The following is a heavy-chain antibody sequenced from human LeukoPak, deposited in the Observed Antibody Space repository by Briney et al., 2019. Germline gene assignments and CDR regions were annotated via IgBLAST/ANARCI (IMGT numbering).Heavy chain of an antibody. D-gene: IGHD3-16*02. J-gene: IGHJ3*02. CDR1: GFTFTSSA. Sequence: ASVKVSCKASGFTFTSSAVQWVRQARGQRLEWIGWIVVGSGNTNYAQKFQERVTITRDMSTSTAYMELSSLRSEDTAVYYCAAEVGGEDYDYVWGSYRYDAFDIWGQGTMVTVSS. CDR2: IVVGSGNT. V-gene: IGHV1-58*01. CDR3: AAEVGGEDYDYVWGSYRYDAFDI.